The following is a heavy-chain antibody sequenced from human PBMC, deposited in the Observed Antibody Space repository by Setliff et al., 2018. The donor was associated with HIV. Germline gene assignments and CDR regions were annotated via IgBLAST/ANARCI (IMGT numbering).Heavy chain of an antibody. CDR2: ISSSGTTV. CDR3: ARPNYYDSSGSFDY. CDR1: GFTFSNYE. Sequence: GESLRLSCAASGFTFSNYEMNWVRQAPGKGLEWVSYISSSGTTVYYADSVKGRFTISRDNAKNSLYLQMNSLRAEDTAVYYCARPNYYDSSGSFDYWGQGTLVTVSS. J-gene: IGHJ4*02. D-gene: IGHD3-22*01. V-gene: IGHV3-48*03.